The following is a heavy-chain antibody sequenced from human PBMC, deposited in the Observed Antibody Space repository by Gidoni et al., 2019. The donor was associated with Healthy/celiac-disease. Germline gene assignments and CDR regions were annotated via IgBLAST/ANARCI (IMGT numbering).Heavy chain of an antibody. V-gene: IGHV3-7*03. Sequence: EVQLVASGGGLVQPGGSLSLSCAAPGFTFSSYWMSWVRQAPGKGLGWVANIKQDGSEKYYVDSVKGRFTISRDNAKNSLYLQMNSLRAEDTAVYYCARGGSFSFDYWGQGTLVTVSS. CDR3: ARGGSFSFDY. CDR2: IKQDGSEK. J-gene: IGHJ4*02. D-gene: IGHD1-26*01. CDR1: GFTFSSYW.